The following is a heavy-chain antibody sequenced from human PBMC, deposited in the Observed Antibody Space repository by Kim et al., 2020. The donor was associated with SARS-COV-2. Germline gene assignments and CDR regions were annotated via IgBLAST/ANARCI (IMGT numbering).Heavy chain of an antibody. CDR2: ISAYNGNT. CDR1: GYTFTSYG. Sequence: ASVKVSCKASGYTFTSYGISWVRQAPGQGLEWMGWISAYNGNTNYAQKLQGRVTMTTDTSTSTAYMELRSLRSDDTAVYYCARVGYCGGDCYSYYYGMDVWGQGTTVTVSS. V-gene: IGHV1-18*01. CDR3: ARVGYCGGDCYSYYYGMDV. J-gene: IGHJ6*02. D-gene: IGHD2-21*02.